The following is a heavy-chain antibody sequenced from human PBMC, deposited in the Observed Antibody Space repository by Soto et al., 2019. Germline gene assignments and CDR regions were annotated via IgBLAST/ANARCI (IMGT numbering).Heavy chain of an antibody. CDR3: AREGPGVKFDF. J-gene: IGHJ4*02. Sequence: QVQLVQSGSEVKKPGSSVKVSCKASGGPFSSYGLSWVRQAHGQGLEWMGRIIPFGEITNFAQKFQDRVTITADTATSTAYMELRSLKSEDTAVYYCAREGPGVKFDFWGQGTLVTVSS. CDR2: IIPFGEIT. D-gene: IGHD3-10*01. CDR1: GGPFSSYG. V-gene: IGHV1-69*04.